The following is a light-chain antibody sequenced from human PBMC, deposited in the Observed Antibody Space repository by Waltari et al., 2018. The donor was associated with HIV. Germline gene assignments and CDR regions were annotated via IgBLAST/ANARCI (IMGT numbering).Light chain of an antibody. Sequence: NLVLTQPHSVSESPGETVTISCTGTSASIVTNYVQWYQQRPASAPTTVIYGDDQRPSGVPGRFSGSIDTSSNSASLTISGLRPEDEGDYYCQAFDSDSQWVFGGGTRLTVL. CDR2: GDD. J-gene: IGLJ3*02. V-gene: IGLV6-57*02. CDR1: SASIVTNY. CDR3: QAFDSDSQWV.